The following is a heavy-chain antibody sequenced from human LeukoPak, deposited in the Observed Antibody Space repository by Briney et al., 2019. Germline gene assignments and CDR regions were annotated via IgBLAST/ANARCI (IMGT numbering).Heavy chain of an antibody. CDR2: IYYSGST. V-gene: IGHV4-39*01. CDR1: GGSISSSSYY. CDR3: ARARGDQSNDY. D-gene: IGHD2-21*01. J-gene: IGHJ4*02. Sequence: SETLSLTCTVSGGSISSSSYYWGWIRQRPGKGLEWIVSIYYSGSTYYNPSLKSRLTISVDTSKTQFSLKLSSVTAADTAVYYCARARGDQSNDYWGQGTLVTVSS.